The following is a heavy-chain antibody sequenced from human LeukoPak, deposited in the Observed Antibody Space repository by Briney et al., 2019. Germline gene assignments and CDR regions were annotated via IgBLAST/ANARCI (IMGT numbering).Heavy chain of an antibody. D-gene: IGHD3-10*01. CDR3: AKSYYGSGKGLYYFDY. Sequence: GGSLRLSCAASGFTFDDYAMHWVRQAPGKGLEWVSLISWDGGSTYYADSVKGRFTISRDNSKNSLYLQMNSLRAEDTALYYCAKSYYGSGKGLYYFDYWGQGTLVTVSS. CDR2: ISWDGGST. CDR1: GFTFDDYA. J-gene: IGHJ4*02. V-gene: IGHV3-43D*03.